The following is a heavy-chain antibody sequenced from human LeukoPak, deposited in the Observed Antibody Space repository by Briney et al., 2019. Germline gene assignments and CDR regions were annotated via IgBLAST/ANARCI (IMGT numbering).Heavy chain of an antibody. CDR1: GFTVSSNY. V-gene: IGHV3-66*01. Sequence: GGSLRLSCAASGFTVSSNYMSWVRQAPGKGLEWVSVIYSGGRTYYADSVKGRFTISRDNAKNSLYLQMNSLRAEDTAVYYCARDSSVYAFDIWGQGTMVTVSS. D-gene: IGHD6-19*01. CDR2: IYSGGRT. CDR3: ARDSSVYAFDI. J-gene: IGHJ3*02.